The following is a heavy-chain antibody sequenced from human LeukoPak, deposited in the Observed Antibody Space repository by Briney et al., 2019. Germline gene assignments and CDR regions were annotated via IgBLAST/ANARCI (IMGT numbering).Heavy chain of an antibody. CDR3: ARDPTGWGCSSTSCYLDY. CDR2: ISYDGSNK. V-gene: IGHV3-30-3*01. CDR1: GFTFSSYA. J-gene: IGHJ4*02. Sequence: PGGSLRLSCAASGFTFSSYAMHWVRQAPGKGLEWVAVISYDGSNKYYADSVKGRFTISRDNSKNMLYLQMNSLRAEDTAVYYCARDPTGWGCSSTSCYLDYWGQGTLVTVSS. D-gene: IGHD2-2*01.